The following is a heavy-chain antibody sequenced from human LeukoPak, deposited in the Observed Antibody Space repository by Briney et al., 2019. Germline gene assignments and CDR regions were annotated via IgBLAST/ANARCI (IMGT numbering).Heavy chain of an antibody. CDR1: GYSFTSFY. V-gene: IGHV1-2*02. J-gene: IGHJ4*02. CDR3: ARVEARSSDDSGDPV. D-gene: IGHD3-22*01. CDR2: INPNNGGT. Sequence: ASVKVSCKASGYSFTSFYVHWVRQAPGQGPEWMGWINPNNGGTNYARQFQGRVTLTRDTSINTAYMDLTRLTSDDTAVYYCARVEARSSDDSGDPVWGKGTLVTV.